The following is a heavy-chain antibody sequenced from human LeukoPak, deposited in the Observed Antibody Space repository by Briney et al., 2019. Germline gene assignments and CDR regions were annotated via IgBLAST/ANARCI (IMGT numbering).Heavy chain of an antibody. Sequence: GASVKVSCKASGYTFTGYYMHWLRQAPGQGLEWMGWMNPNSGNTGYAQKFQGRVTMTRDTSTSTVYMELSSLRSEDTAVYYCARSGDEEYQLLWTGDWFDPWGQGTLVTVSS. J-gene: IGHJ5*02. V-gene: IGHV1-8*02. CDR1: GYTFTGYY. CDR2: MNPNSGNT. CDR3: ARSGDEEYQLLWTGDWFDP. D-gene: IGHD2-2*01.